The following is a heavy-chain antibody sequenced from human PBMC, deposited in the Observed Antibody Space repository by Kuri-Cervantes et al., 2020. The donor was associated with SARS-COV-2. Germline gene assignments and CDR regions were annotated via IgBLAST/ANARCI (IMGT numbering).Heavy chain of an antibody. CDR2: IGPSGTTK. CDR3: ATDIVVVPAVPDLFDY. J-gene: IGHJ4*02. CDR1: GFIFSDYY. V-gene: IGHV3-11*01. D-gene: IGHD2-2*01. Sequence: GGSLRLSCTASGFIFSDYYMTWIRQAPGKGLEWVSNIGPSGTTKYYADSVKGRFTISRDNAKNSLYLQMNSLRAEDTAVYYCATDIVVVPAVPDLFDYWGQGTLVTVSS.